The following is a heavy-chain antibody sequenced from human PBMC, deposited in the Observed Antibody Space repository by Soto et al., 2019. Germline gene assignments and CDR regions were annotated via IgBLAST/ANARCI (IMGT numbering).Heavy chain of an antibody. V-gene: IGHV3-30*18. J-gene: IGHJ4*02. D-gene: IGHD3-22*01. CDR1: GFTFSSYG. CDR2: ISYDGGNK. Sequence: PGGSLRLSCAASGFTFSSYGMHWVRQAPGKGLEWVAVISYDGGNKYYADSVKGRFTISRDNSKNTLYLQMNSLRAEDTAVYYCAKVNSVYDSSGYYYFDYWGQGTQVTVSS. CDR3: AKVNSVYDSSGYYYFDY.